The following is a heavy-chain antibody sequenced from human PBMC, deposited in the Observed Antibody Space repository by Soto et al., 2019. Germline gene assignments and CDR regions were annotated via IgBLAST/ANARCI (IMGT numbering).Heavy chain of an antibody. CDR1: GQSFSGHS. CDR3: ARGSGIVALPGELEDVNYDY. CDR2: INESGST. Sequence: QVQLQQWGAGLVKPSETLSLSCAVYGQSFSGHSWAWIRQPPGKGLEWIGEINESGSTYYNPSLKTRATIPTDTSKNQFPQKLSSVSAADTAAYFCARGSGIVALPGELEDVNYDYWGQGTLVNVSS. J-gene: IGHJ4*02. D-gene: IGHD1-1*01. V-gene: IGHV4-34*01.